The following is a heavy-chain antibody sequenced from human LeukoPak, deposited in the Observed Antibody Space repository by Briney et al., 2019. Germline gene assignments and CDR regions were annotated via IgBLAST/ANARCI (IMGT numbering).Heavy chain of an antibody. CDR1: GFTFSSYW. J-gene: IGHJ6*03. CDR3: ARAPYGSGKAFRWYYYYMDV. Sequence: GGSLRLSCAASGFTFSSYWMSWVRQAPGKGLEWVANIKQDGSEKYYVDSVKGRFTISRDNAKNSLYLQMNSLRAEDTAVYYCARAPYGSGKAFRWYYYYMDVWGKGTTVTISS. D-gene: IGHD3-10*01. CDR2: IKQDGSEK. V-gene: IGHV3-7*01.